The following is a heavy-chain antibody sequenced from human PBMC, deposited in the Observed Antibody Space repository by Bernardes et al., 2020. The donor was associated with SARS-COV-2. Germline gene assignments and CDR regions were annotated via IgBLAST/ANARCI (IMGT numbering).Heavy chain of an antibody. J-gene: IGHJ6*02. CDR1: GGSISSGSYY. CDR3: ARDTPHYGDYQLGGSRLKAGMDV. V-gene: IGHV4-61*02. CDR2: IYTSGST. Sequence: SETLSLTCTVSGGSISSGSYYWSWIRQPAGKGLEWIGRIYTSGSTNYNPSLKSRVTISVDTSKNQFSLKLSSVTAADTAVYYCARDTPHYGDYQLGGSRLKAGMDVWGQGTTVTVSS. D-gene: IGHD4-17*01.